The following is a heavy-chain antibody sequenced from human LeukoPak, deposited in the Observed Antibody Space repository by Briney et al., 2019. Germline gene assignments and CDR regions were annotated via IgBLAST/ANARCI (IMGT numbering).Heavy chain of an antibody. CDR1: GGSISSSSYY. Sequence: SETLSLTCTVSGGSISSSSYYWGWIRQPPGKGLEWIGSIYYSGSTYYNPSLKSRVTISVDTSKNQFSLKLSSVTAADTAVYYCARDRRTMIDDYWGQGTLVTVSS. CDR3: ARDRRTMIDDY. V-gene: IGHV4-39*07. CDR2: IYYSGST. D-gene: IGHD3-22*01. J-gene: IGHJ4*02.